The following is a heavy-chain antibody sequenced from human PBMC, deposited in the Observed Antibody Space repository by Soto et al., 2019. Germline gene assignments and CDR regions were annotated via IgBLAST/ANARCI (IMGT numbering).Heavy chain of an antibody. CDR2: ISYDGSNK. CDR1: GFTFSSYG. D-gene: IGHD6-19*01. J-gene: IGHJ4*02. CDR3: AKDRWLVFFAEAQIDY. V-gene: IGHV3-30*18. Sequence: GGSLRLSCAASGFTFSSYGMHWVRQAPGKGLEWVAVISYDGSNKYYADSVKGRFTISRDNSKNTLYLQMNSLRAEDTAVYYCAKDRWLVFFAEAQIDYWGQGTLVTVSS.